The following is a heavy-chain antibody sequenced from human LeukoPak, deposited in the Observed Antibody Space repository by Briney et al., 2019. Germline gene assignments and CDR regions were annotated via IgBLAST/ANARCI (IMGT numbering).Heavy chain of an antibody. J-gene: IGHJ4*02. Sequence: GGSLRLSCAASGFTFSNYWMNWVRQAPGKGLEWVANIKQDGSEKYYVDSVKGRFTISRDNAKNSLYLQMNSLRAEDTAVYYCAGMNSYGSFDFWGQGTLVTVSS. CDR1: GFTFSNYW. CDR3: AGMNSYGSFDF. D-gene: IGHD5-18*01. V-gene: IGHV3-7*01. CDR2: IKQDGSEK.